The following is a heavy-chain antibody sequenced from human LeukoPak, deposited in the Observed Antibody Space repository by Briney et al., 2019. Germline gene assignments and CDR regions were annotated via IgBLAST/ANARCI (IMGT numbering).Heavy chain of an antibody. J-gene: IGHJ4*02. CDR3: AGYDGRGHYRYYFDC. CDR1: GRSISIYN. V-gene: IGHV4-59*07. D-gene: IGHD3-22*01. CDR2: IHYSGST. Sequence: SDTLSLTCTLSGRSISIYNGSWIRHSPGKGLECIMYIHYSGSTNCNPSLKSRVIISVDTSKNQFSLKLSSVTAADTAVYYCAGYDGRGHYRYYFDCWGKGTLVTVSS.